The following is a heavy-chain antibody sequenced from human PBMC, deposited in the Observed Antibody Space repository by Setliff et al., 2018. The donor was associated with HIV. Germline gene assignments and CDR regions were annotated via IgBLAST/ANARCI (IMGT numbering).Heavy chain of an antibody. CDR2: IYYSGST. V-gene: IGHV4-31*03. CDR1: GDSINSGDYY. CDR3: ARERLGSYTDY. J-gene: IGHJ4*02. Sequence: SETLSLTCTVSGDSINSGDYYWTWIRHHPGKGLEWIGYIYYSGSTYYNPSLKSRVTISVDTSKNQFSLKLSSVTAADTAVYYCARERLGSYTDYWGQGTLVTVSS. D-gene: IGHD1-26*01.